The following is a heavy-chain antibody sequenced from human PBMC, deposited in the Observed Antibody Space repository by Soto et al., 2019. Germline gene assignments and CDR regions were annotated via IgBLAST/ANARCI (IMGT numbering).Heavy chain of an antibody. J-gene: IGHJ6*02. CDR3: ARESGYSYGLSLHYYYYGMDV. D-gene: IGHD5-18*01. V-gene: IGHV1-69*06. Sequence: ASVKVSCKASGGTFSSYAVSWVRQAPGQGLEWMGGIIPIFGTANYAQKFQGRVTITADKSTSTAYMELSSLRSEDTAVYYCARESGYSYGLSLHYYYYGMDVWGQGTTVTVSS. CDR1: GGTFSSYA. CDR2: IIPIFGTA.